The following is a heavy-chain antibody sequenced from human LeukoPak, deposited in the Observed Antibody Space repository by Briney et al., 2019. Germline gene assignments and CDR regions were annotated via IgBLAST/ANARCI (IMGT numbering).Heavy chain of an antibody. CDR1: GFTFDDYA. CDR2: ISWNSGSI. D-gene: IGHD3-22*01. CDR3: AKDINYDSSGYFDY. J-gene: IGHJ4*02. V-gene: IGHV3-9*03. Sequence: GRSLRLSCAASGFTFDDYARHWVRQAPGKGLEWISGISWNSGSIGYADSVKGRFTISRDNAKNSLYLQMNSLRAEDMALYYCAKDINYDSSGYFDYWGQGTLVTVSS.